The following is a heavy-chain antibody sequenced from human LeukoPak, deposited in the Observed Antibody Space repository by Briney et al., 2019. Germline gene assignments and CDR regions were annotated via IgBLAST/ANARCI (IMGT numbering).Heavy chain of an antibody. CDR1: GGSISSGDYY. J-gene: IGHJ5*02. CDR2: IYYSGNT. V-gene: IGHV4-30-4*01. CDR3: ARDMTGAHWFDP. Sequence: SETVSLTCTVSGGSISSGDYYWRWIRQPPGKGLEWIGYIYYSGNTYYNPSLKSRLTISVDTSKNQFSLKLTSVTAADTAVYYCARDMTGAHWFDPWGQGTLVTVSS. D-gene: IGHD1-14*01.